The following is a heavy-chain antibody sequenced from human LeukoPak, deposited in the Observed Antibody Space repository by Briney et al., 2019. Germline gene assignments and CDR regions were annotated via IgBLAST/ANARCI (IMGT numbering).Heavy chain of an antibody. CDR1: GYTFTGYY. CDR2: IDPNSGGT. D-gene: IGHD3-10*01. J-gene: IGHJ4*02. CDR3: ARSHGINSFDY. Sequence: GASVKVSCKSSGYTFTGYYMHWVRQAPGQGLEWMGSIDPNSGGTNYAQKFQGRVTMTRDTSISTAYMEVSRLRSDDTAVYFCARSHGINSFDYWGQGTLVTVSS. V-gene: IGHV1-2*02.